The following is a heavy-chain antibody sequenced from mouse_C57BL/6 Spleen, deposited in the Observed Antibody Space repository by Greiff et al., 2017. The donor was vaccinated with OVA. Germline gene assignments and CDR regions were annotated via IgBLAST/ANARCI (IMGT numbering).Heavy chain of an antibody. CDR1: GFSLTSYA. CDR2: IWTGGGT. V-gene: IGHV2-9-1*01. J-gene: IGHJ1*03. Sequence: VKLMESGPGLVAPSQSLSITCTVSGFSLTSYAISWVRQPPGKGLEWLGVIWTGGGTNYNSALKSRLSISKDNSKSQVFLKMNSLQTDDTARYYCARESPYYGSSPWYFDVWGTGTTVTVSS. CDR3: ARESPYYGSSPWYFDV. D-gene: IGHD1-1*01.